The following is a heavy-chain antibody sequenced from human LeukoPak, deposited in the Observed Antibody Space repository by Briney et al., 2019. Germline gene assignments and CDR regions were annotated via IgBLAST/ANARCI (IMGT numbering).Heavy chain of an antibody. J-gene: IGHJ4*02. CDR2: INPNSGGT. CDR3: ARAPRPSTPSRQMGKKWEPPGVDY. D-gene: IGHD1-26*01. CDR1: GYTFTGYY. V-gene: IGHV1-2*02. Sequence: ASVKVSCKASGYTFTGYYMQWVRQAPGQGVEWMGWINPNSGGTKYVLKFQRTITITTDTSITTAYMQLSRLRSDDTALYYCARAPRPSTPSRQMGKKWEPPGVDYWGQGTLVTVSS.